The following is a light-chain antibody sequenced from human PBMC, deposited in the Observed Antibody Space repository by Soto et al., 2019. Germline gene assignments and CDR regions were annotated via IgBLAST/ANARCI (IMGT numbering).Light chain of an antibody. V-gene: IGKV3-20*01. Sequence: DIVLTQSPGTLSLSPGERATLSCRASQSFSSTFFAWYQQKPGQAPRPLMFGASNRATGIPDRFSGSGSGTDFTLTISRLEPEDFAMYYCQQYGTSPRGTFGQGTKVDI. CDR1: QSFSSTF. CDR2: GAS. J-gene: IGKJ1*01. CDR3: QQYGTSPRGT.